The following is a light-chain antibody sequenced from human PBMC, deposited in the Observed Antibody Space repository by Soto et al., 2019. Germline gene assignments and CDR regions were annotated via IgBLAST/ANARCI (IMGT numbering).Light chain of an antibody. Sequence: QSVLAQPASVSGSPEQSVTISCTGTSRDVGTYNLVSWYQQHPGKAPKLIIYEVAERPSGVSNRFSGSKFGNTASLTISGLLPEDEADYYCCSYGGSSALPYVFGTGTKVTVL. CDR1: SRDVGTYNL. V-gene: IGLV2-23*02. J-gene: IGLJ1*01. CDR2: EVA. CDR3: CSYGGSSALPYV.